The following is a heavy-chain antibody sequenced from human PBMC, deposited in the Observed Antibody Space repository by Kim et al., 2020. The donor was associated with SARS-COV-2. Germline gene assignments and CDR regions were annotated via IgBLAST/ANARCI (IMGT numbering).Heavy chain of an antibody. Sequence: VQGGFTIARGNSKNTLYLQMNSRSAEDTAVYYCAKSPRRWGLMIYYFDYWGQGTLVTVSS. J-gene: IGHJ4*02. V-gene: IGHV3-23*01. D-gene: IGHD3-16*01. CDR3: AKSPRRWGLMIYYFDY.